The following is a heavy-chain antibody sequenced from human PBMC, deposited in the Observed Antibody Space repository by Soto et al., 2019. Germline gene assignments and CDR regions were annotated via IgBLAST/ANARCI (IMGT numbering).Heavy chain of an antibody. CDR1: GGTFSSYA. D-gene: IGHD3-22*01. Sequence: GASVKVSCKASGGTFSSYAISWVRQAPGQGLEWMGGIIPIFGTANYAQKFQGRVTITADESTSTAYMELSSLRSEDTAVYYCARWGDYYDSSGYYGDYFDYWGQGTLVTVSS. CDR2: IIPIFGTA. V-gene: IGHV1-69*13. J-gene: IGHJ4*02. CDR3: ARWGDYYDSSGYYGDYFDY.